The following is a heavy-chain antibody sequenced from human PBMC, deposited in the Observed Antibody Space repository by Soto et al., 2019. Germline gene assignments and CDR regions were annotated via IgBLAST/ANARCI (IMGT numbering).Heavy chain of an antibody. D-gene: IGHD6-13*01. Sequence: SETLSLTCTVSGGSISSGGYYWSWIRQHPGKGLEWIGYIYYSGSTYYNPSLKSRVTISVDTSKNQFSLKLSSVTAADTAVYYCARSREIAAAGPTIYYFDYWGQGTLVTVSS. CDR2: IYYSGST. CDR3: ARSREIAAAGPTIYYFDY. V-gene: IGHV4-31*03. J-gene: IGHJ4*02. CDR1: GGSISSGGYY.